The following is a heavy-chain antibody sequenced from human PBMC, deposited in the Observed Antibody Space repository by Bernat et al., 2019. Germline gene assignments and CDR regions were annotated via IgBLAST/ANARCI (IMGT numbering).Heavy chain of an antibody. D-gene: IGHD4-11*01. J-gene: IGHJ6*03. V-gene: IGHV1-18*01. Sequence: QVQLVQSGAEVKKPGASVKVSCKASGYTFTSYGISWVRQAPGQGLEWMGWISAYNGNTNYAQKLQGRVTMTTDTSTSTAYMELRSLRSDDTAVYYCAREMTTVTDYYYYYMDVWGKGTTVTVSS. CDR2: ISAYNGNT. CDR1: GYTFTSYG. CDR3: AREMTTVTDYYYYYMDV.